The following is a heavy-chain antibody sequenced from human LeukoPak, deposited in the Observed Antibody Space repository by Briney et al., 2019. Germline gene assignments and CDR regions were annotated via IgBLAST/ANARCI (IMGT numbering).Heavy chain of an antibody. CDR3: ARGQRRPEMYYDFGGEFDP. CDR2: ISAYNGNT. CDR1: GYTFTSYG. J-gene: IGHJ5*02. V-gene: IGHV1-18*01. Sequence: ASVKVSCKASGYTFTSYGISWVRQAPGQRLEWMGWISAYNGNTNYAQKLQGRVTMTTDTSTSTAYMELRSLRSDDTAVYYCARGQRRPEMYYDFGGEFDPWGQGTLVTVSS. D-gene: IGHD3-3*01.